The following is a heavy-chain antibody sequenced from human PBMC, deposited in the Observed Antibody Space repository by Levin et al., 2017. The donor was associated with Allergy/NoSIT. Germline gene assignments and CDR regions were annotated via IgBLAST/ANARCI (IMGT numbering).Heavy chain of an antibody. CDR1: GFTFSSDV. Sequence: SCAASGFTFSSDVMSWVRQAPGKGLEWVSGISGSGGTTYYADSVKGRFTISRDNSKNMLSLQMNSLRAEDTALYYCAKGSYCSAGTCYSRLGYWGQGTLVTVSS. CDR3: AKGSYCSAGTCYSRLGY. CDR2: ISGSGGTT. J-gene: IGHJ4*02. D-gene: IGHD2-15*01. V-gene: IGHV3-23*01.